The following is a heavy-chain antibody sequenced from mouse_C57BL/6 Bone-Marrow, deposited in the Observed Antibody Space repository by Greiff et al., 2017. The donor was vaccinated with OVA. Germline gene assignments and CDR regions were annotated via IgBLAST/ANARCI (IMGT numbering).Heavy chain of an antibody. CDR2: ISGGGGNT. CDR1: GFTFSSYT. Sequence: EVMLVESGGGLVKPGGSLKLSCAASGFTFSSYTMSWVRQTPEKRLEWVATISGGGGNTYYPDSVKGRFPISRDNAKNTLYLPMSSLRSEDTALYYCARLGTTVVAGYFDVWGTGTTVTVSS. D-gene: IGHD1-1*01. V-gene: IGHV5-9*01. J-gene: IGHJ1*03. CDR3: ARLGTTVVAGYFDV.